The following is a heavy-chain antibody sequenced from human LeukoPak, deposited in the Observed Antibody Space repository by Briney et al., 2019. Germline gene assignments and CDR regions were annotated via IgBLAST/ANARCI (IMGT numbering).Heavy chain of an antibody. CDR2: INTNTGNP. CDR3: ARDVRQLVLYGMDV. D-gene: IGHD6-13*01. V-gene: IGHV7-4-1*02. Sequence: ASVKVSCKASGYTFTSYAMNWVRQAPGQGLEWMGWINTNTGNPTYAQGFTGRFVFSLDTSVSTAYLQISSLKAEDTTVYYCARDVRQLVLYGMDVWGQGTTVTVSS. CDR1: GYTFTSYA. J-gene: IGHJ6*02.